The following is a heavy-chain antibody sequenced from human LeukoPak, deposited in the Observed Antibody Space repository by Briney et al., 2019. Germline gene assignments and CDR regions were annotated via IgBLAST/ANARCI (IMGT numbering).Heavy chain of an antibody. V-gene: IGHV1-69*13. D-gene: IGHD2-2*02. Sequence: SVKVSCKASGGTFSSYAISWVRQAPGQGLEWMGGIIPIFGTANYAQKFQGRVTITADESTSTAYMELSSLRSEDTAVYYCARVSVVVPAAIRYFDYWGQGTLVTVSS. J-gene: IGHJ4*02. CDR3: ARVSVVVPAAIRYFDY. CDR2: IIPIFGTA. CDR1: GGTFSSYA.